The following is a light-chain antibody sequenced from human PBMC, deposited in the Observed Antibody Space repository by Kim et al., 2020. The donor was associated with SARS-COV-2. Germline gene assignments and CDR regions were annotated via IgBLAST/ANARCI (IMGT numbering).Light chain of an antibody. J-gene: IGKJ4*01. Sequence: DIQMTQSPSSLSSSVGDRVTITCRASQVIDNYLARYRQKPGKVPKLLIYGASTLQSGVPSRFSGSGSGTDFTLTISSLQPEDVATYYCQKYSTAPPLTFGGG. CDR2: GAS. V-gene: IGKV1-27*01. CDR3: QKYSTAPPLT. CDR1: QVIDNY.